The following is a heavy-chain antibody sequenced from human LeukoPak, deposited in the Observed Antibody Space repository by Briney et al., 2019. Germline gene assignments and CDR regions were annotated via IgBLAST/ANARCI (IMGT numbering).Heavy chain of an antibody. CDR3: TTSLLWSYDPWVDY. V-gene: IGHV1-8*01. Sequence: GASVKVSCKASGYTFTSYDINWVRQATGQGLEWMGWMNPNSGNTGYAQKFQGRVTMTRNTSISTAYMELSSLRSEDSAVYYCTTSLLWSYDPWVDYWGQGTLVTVSS. CDR1: GYTFTSYD. CDR2: MNPNSGNT. D-gene: IGHD4/OR15-4a*01. J-gene: IGHJ4*02.